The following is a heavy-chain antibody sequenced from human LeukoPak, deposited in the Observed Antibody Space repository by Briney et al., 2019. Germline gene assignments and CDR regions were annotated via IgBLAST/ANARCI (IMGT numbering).Heavy chain of an antibody. CDR1: GFTFSDYN. D-gene: IGHD1-26*01. J-gene: IGHJ4*02. V-gene: IGHV3-21*01. CDR3: ARDSNSGSYLIDY. Sequence: PGGSLRLSYAASGFTFSDYNMNWVRQAPGKGLEWVSSISSSSSYIYYADSVKGRFTISRDNAKNSLYLQMNSLRAEDTAVYYCARDSNSGSYLIDYWGQGTLVTVSS. CDR2: ISSSSSYI.